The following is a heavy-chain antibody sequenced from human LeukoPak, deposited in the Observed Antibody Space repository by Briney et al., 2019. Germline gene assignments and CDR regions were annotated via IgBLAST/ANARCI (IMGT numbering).Heavy chain of an antibody. D-gene: IGHD3-16*01. V-gene: IGHV3-66*01. J-gene: IGHJ4*02. CDR1: RFTVSSNY. CDR2: MYSSGST. CDR3: ARGRFGLSLDY. Sequence: GGSLRLSCAASRFTVSSNYMSWVRQAPGKGLEWVSFMYSSGSTYYADSVRGRFTISRDNSNNTLYLQLNSLRVEDTAVYYCARGRFGLSLDYRGQGTLVTVSS.